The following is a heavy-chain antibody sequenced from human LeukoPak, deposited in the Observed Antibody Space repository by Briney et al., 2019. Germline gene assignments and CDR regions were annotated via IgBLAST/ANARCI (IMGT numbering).Heavy chain of an antibody. Sequence: ASVKVSCKASGYTFTSYYMHWVRQAPGQGLEWMGIINPSGGSTSYAQKFQGRVTMTRDMSTSTVYMELSSLRSEDTAVYYCARDLLSIAARVNWFDPWGQGTLVTVSS. J-gene: IGHJ5*02. D-gene: IGHD6-6*01. V-gene: IGHV1-46*01. CDR1: GYTFTSYY. CDR2: INPSGGST. CDR3: ARDLLSIAARVNWFDP.